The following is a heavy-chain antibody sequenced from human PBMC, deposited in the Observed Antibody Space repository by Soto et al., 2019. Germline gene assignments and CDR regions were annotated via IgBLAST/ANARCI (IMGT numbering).Heavy chain of an antibody. D-gene: IGHD3-10*02. CDR2: IYYSGST. V-gene: IGHV4-30-4*01. CDR3: ARVSGALRAGGAFDI. J-gene: IGHJ3*02. CDR1: GGSISSGDYY. Sequence: SETLSLTCTVSGGSISSGDYYWSWIRQPPGKGLEWIGYIYYSGSTYYNPSLKSRVTISVDASKNQFSLKLSSVTAADTAVYYCARVSGALRAGGAFDIWGQGTMVTVSS.